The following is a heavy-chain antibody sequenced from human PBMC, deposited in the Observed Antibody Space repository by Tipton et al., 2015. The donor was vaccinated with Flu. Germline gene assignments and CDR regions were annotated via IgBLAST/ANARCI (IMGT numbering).Heavy chain of an antibody. CDR1: GYFFTGYW. Sequence: QLVQSGAEVKKPEESLKISCKASGYFFTGYWIGWVRQVPGKGLEWMGIIYPGDSDTRYRPSFQGQVTISADKSTNTAYLQWGSLKASDTAMYYCARRGTTSFFFDSWGQGTLVTVAS. CDR3: ARRGTTSFFFDS. J-gene: IGHJ4*02. CDR2: IYPGDSDT. D-gene: IGHD2/OR15-2a*01. V-gene: IGHV5-51*03.